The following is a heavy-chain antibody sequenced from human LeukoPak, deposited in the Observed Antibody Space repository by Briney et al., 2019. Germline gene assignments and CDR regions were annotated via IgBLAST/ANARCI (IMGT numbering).Heavy chain of an antibody. V-gene: IGHV3-48*01. J-gene: IGHJ3*02. D-gene: IGHD3-22*01. CDR1: GFTFSSYS. Sequence: GGSLRLSCAASGFTFSSYSMNWVRQAPGKGLEWVSYISSSSSTIYYADSVKGRFTISRDNAKNSLYLQMNSLRAEDTAVYYCARGSVDYYDSSGYYLGLAFDIWGQGTMVTVSS. CDR3: ARGSVDYYDSSGYYLGLAFDI. CDR2: ISSSSSTI.